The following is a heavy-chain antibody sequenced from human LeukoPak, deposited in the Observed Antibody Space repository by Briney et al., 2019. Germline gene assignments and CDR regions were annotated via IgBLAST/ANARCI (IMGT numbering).Heavy chain of an antibody. Sequence: GGSLRLSCAASGFTVSSNYMSWVRQAPGKGLEWVSVIYSGGSTYYADSVKGRFTISRDNSKNTLYLQMNSLRAEDTAVYYCARKLADRPDDYFDYWGQGTLVTVSS. D-gene: IGHD6-6*01. CDR3: ARKLADRPDDYFDY. J-gene: IGHJ4*02. CDR1: GFTVSSNY. CDR2: IYSGGST. V-gene: IGHV3-53*01.